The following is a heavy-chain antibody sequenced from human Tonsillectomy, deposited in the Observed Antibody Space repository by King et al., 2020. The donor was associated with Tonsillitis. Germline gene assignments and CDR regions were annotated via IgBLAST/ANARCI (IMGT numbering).Heavy chain of an antibody. CDR2: IYWNDDK. CDR1: GFSLSTSGVG. D-gene: IGHD5-24*01. Sequence: TLKESGPTLVKPTQTLTLTCTFSGFSLSTSGVGVGWIRQPPGKALEWLALIYWNDDKRYSPSLKSRLTITKDTSKNQVVLTMTNMDPVDTATYYCAHQNILEMATIVGFDYWGQGTLVTVSS. J-gene: IGHJ4*02. CDR3: AHQNILEMATIVGFDY. V-gene: IGHV2-5*01.